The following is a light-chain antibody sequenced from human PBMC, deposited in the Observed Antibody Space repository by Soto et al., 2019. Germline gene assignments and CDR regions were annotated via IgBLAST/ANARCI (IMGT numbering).Light chain of an antibody. CDR3: QQSYNTPRT. Sequence: DIQMTQSPSSLSASVGDRVTISCRASQSISSYLSWYQHKPGKAPKLLIYGASTLQSGVPSRFSGSGSETDFTLTINRLQPEDFATYYCQQSYNTPRTFGQGTKVDIK. CDR2: GAS. CDR1: QSISSY. J-gene: IGKJ1*01. V-gene: IGKV1-39*01.